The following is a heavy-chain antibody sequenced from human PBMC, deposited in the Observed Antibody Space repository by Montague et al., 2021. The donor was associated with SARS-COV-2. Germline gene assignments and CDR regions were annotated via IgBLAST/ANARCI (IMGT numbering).Heavy chain of an antibody. CDR3: ARNAGEYYGMDV. V-gene: IGHV4-4*07. Sequence: SETLSLTCTVSGGSIRNYYWSWIRQPAGKGLEWIGRIYSSGSINYNPSLKTRITLSVDTSKNQLSLRLNSVTAADTAVYYCARNAGEYYGMDVWGQGTTVTVSS. J-gene: IGHJ6*02. D-gene: IGHD3-16*01. CDR2: IYSSGSI. CDR1: GGSIRNYY.